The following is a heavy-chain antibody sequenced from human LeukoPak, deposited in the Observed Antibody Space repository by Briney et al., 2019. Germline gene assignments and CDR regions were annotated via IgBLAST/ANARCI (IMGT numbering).Heavy chain of an antibody. CDR1: GFTFSNYW. J-gene: IGHJ4*02. D-gene: IGHD3-3*01. CDR3: ACRFADY. Sequence: GGSLRLSCAASGFTFSNYWMHWVRQAPGKGLVWVSRINPGGTSTSYADSVKGRFTISRDNAKNTLYLQMNGLRAEDTAVYYCACRFADYWGQGTLVTVSS. V-gene: IGHV3-74*01. CDR2: INPGGTST.